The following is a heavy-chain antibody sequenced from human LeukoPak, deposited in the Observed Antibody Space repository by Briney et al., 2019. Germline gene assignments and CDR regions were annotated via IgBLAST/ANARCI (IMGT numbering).Heavy chain of an antibody. CDR2: IYASGST. D-gene: IGHD3-22*01. Sequence: PSETLSLTCAVYGGSISSHSWSWIRLPAGKGLEWIGRIYASGSTNSNPSLKSRVTMSVDTSKNQFSLMLSSVTAADTAVYYCVRGLYDSSIYRAFHIWGQGTMVTVSS. V-gene: IGHV4-59*10. CDR3: VRGLYDSSIYRAFHI. J-gene: IGHJ3*02. CDR1: GGSISSHS.